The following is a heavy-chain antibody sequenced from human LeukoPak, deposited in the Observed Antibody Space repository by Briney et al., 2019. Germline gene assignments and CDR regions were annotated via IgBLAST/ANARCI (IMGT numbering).Heavy chain of an antibody. Sequence: ASVKVSCKASGYTFTSYGISWVRQAPGQGLEWMGWISAYNGNTNYAQKLQGRVTMTTDTPTSTAYMELRSLRSDDTAVYYCARDCSSTSCYSWHYYYYGMDVWGQGTTVTVSS. CDR3: ARDCSSTSCYSWHYYYYGMDV. J-gene: IGHJ6*02. D-gene: IGHD2-2*01. CDR2: ISAYNGNT. CDR1: GYTFTSYG. V-gene: IGHV1-18*01.